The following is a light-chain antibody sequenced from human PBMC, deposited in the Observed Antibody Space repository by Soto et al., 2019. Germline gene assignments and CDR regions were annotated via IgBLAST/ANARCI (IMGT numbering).Light chain of an antibody. CDR1: QSVSSN. V-gene: IGKV3-20*01. CDR3: QQYATSPIT. Sequence: EIVMTQSPATLSVSPGERATLSCRASQSVSSNLAWYQQKPGQAPRLLIYGASSRATGIPDRFSGSGSETDFTLTISRLEPEDFALYWCQQYATSPITFGQGTRLEIK. CDR2: GAS. J-gene: IGKJ5*01.